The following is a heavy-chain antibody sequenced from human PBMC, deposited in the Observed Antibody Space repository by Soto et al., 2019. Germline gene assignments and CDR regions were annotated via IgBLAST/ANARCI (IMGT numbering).Heavy chain of an antibody. Sequence: SETLSLTCAVYGGSFSGYYWTWIRQPPGTGLEWIGEINHSGSTNYNPSLKSRVTISVDTSKNQFSLKLTSVTAADTAVYYCARGTGYSSSWYTSWDQGTLVTVSS. V-gene: IGHV4-34*01. D-gene: IGHD6-13*01. J-gene: IGHJ5*02. CDR3: ARGTGYSSSWYTS. CDR2: INHSGST. CDR1: GGSFSGYY.